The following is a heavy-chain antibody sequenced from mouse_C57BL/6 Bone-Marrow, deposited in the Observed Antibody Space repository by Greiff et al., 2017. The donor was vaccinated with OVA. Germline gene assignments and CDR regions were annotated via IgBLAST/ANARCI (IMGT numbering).Heavy chain of an antibody. CDR2: IDPSDSYT. Sequence: QVQLQQPGAELVMPGASVKLSCKASGYTFTSYWMHWVKQRPGQGLEWIGEIDPSDSYTNYNQKFKGKSTLTVDKSSSTAYMQLSSLTSEDSAVYYGARARWLLRFDYWGQGTTLTVSA. J-gene: IGHJ2*01. D-gene: IGHD2-3*01. V-gene: IGHV1-69*01. CDR1: GYTFTSYW. CDR3: ARARWLLRFDY.